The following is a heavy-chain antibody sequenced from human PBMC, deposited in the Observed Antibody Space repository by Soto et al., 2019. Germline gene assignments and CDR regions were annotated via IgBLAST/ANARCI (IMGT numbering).Heavy chain of an antibody. CDR1: GFTFSSYA. D-gene: IGHD5-18*01. V-gene: IGHV3-23*01. CDR3: AKVPSAIQGYYYYYYYMDV. CDR2: ISGSGGST. J-gene: IGHJ6*03. Sequence: GGSLRLSCAASGFTFSSYAMSWVRQAPGKGLEWVSAISGSGGSTYYADSVKGRFTISRDNSKNTLYLQMNSLRAEDTAVYYCAKVPSAIQGYYYYYYYMDVWGKGTTVTVSS.